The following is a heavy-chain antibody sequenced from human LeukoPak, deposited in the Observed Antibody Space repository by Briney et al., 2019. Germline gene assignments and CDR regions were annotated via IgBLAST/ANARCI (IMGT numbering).Heavy chain of an antibody. Sequence: SETLSLTCAVSGYSVSSGYYWGWIRQPPGQGLGWIGRIYHSGSTYYNPSLKSRVTISVDTSKNQFSLKLSSVTAADTAVYYCARQIVVVPRVAFDIWGQGTMVTVSS. D-gene: IGHD2-2*01. V-gene: IGHV4-38-2*01. CDR1: GYSVSSGYY. J-gene: IGHJ3*02. CDR3: ARQIVVVPRVAFDI. CDR2: IYHSGST.